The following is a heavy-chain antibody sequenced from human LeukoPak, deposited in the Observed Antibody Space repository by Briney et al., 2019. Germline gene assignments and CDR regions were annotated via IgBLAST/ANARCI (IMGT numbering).Heavy chain of an antibody. CDR2: MNPNSGNT. Sequence: GASVKVSCKASGYTFTSYDINWVRQATGQGLEWMGWMNPNSGNTGYAQKFQGRVTMTRNTSISTAYMELSSLRSEDTAVYYCAREEDIERGGAFDIWGQGTMVTVSS. CDR3: AREEDIERGGAFDI. J-gene: IGHJ3*02. D-gene: IGHD2-15*01. V-gene: IGHV1-8*01. CDR1: GYTFTSYD.